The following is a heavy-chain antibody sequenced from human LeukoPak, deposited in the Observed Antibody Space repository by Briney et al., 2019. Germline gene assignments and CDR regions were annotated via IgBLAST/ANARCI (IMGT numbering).Heavy chain of an antibody. CDR3: ARSLVVIATNWFDP. V-gene: IGHV4-59*08. Sequence: PSETLSLTCTVSGGSISSYYWSWIRQPPGKGLEWIGYIYYSGSTNYNPSLKSRVTISVDTSKNQFSLKLSSVTAADTAVYYCARSLVVIATNWFDPWGQGTLVTVSS. CDR1: GGSISSYY. CDR2: IYYSGST. D-gene: IGHD2-21*01. J-gene: IGHJ5*02.